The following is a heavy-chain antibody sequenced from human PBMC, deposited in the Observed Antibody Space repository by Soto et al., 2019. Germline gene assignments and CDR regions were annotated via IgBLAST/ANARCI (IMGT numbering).Heavy chain of an antibody. Sequence: QVQLVESGGGVVQPGRSLRLSCAASGFTFSSYGIHWVRQAPGKGLEWVAVISYDGSNKYYADSVKGRFTISRDNSKNTLYLQMNSLRAEVTAVYYCAKEDATVATIDYWGQGTLVNVSS. V-gene: IGHV3-30*18. CDR3: AKEDATVATIDY. D-gene: IGHD4-17*01. J-gene: IGHJ4*02. CDR1: GFTFSSYG. CDR2: ISYDGSNK.